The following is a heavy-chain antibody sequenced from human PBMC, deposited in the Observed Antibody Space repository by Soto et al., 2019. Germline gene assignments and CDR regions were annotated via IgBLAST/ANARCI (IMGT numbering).Heavy chain of an antibody. D-gene: IGHD1-26*01. CDR3: ARNAWGQV. Sequence: QVQLQESGPGLVKPSQTLSLTCTVSGGSISSGGYYWSWIRQHPGKGLEWIGYIYYSGSTYYNPSXXSXVXLTADTSKNQCSLNLSSVTAADTAVYYCARNAWGQVWGQGTTVTVSS. J-gene: IGHJ6*02. CDR1: GGSISSGGYY. V-gene: IGHV4-31*01. CDR2: IYYSGST.